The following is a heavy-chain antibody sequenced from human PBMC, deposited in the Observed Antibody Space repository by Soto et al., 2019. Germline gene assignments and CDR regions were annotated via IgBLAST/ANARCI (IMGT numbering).Heavy chain of an antibody. CDR2: MSYDETKK. J-gene: IGHJ4*02. Sequence: QVQLVESGGGVVQPGGSLRLSCATSGFSLSSYAMHWVRQAPGKGLEWVALMSYDETKKYYADSVKGRFTISGDTSKNTWFLQMNNLRVEDTAVYYCAKDRRDGDFMHILVVDFWGQGALVTVSS. V-gene: IGHV3-30*18. CDR3: AKDRRDGDFMHILVVDF. D-gene: IGHD2-15*01. CDR1: GFSLSSYA.